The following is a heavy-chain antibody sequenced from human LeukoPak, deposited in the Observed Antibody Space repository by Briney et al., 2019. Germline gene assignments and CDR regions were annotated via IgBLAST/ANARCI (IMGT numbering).Heavy chain of an antibody. D-gene: IGHD6-19*01. V-gene: IGHV3-9*01. CDR3: ARDRVSPRIAVASPHFDY. CDR1: GFTFDDYA. Sequence: PGGSLRLSCAASGFTFDDYAMHWVRQAPGKGLEWVSGISWNSGSIGYADSVKGRFTISRDNAKNTLYLQMNSLRAEDTAVYYCARDRVSPRIAVASPHFDYWGQGTLVTVSS. CDR2: ISWNSGSI. J-gene: IGHJ4*02.